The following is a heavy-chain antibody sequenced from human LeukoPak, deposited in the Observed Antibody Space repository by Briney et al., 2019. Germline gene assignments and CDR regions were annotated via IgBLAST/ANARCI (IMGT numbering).Heavy chain of an antibody. CDR2: MNPNSGGT. V-gene: IGHV1-2*02. CDR1: GYTLTGHS. D-gene: IGHD3-16*02. Sequence: ASVKVSCKASGYTLTGHSMHWVRQAPGQGLEWMGWMNPNSGGTKYTRKFQGRVTMTRDTSISTAYMELSRLTSDDTAMYYCARDKLGLGELSLYDEWGQGTQVTISS. CDR3: ARDKLGLGELSLYDE. J-gene: IGHJ4*02.